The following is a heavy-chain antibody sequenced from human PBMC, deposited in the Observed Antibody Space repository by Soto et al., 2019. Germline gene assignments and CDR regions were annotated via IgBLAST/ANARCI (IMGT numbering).Heavy chain of an antibody. V-gene: IGHV1-8*01. CDR1: GYTFTSYD. CDR2: MNPNSGNT. D-gene: IGHD2-15*01. Sequence: ASVKVSCKASGYTFTSYDINWVRQATGQGLEWMGWMNPNSGNTGYAQKFQGRVTMTRNTSISTAYMELSSLRSEDTAVYYCARWAGSVVVAANGGVENDAFDIWRQGTMVTVSS. J-gene: IGHJ3*02. CDR3: ARWAGSVVVAANGGVENDAFDI.